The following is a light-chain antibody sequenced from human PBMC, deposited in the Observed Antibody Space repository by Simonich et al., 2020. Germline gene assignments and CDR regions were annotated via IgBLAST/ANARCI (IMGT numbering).Light chain of an antibody. J-gene: IGLJ3*02. CDR1: SGHSSYA. CDR2: LNSDGRH. Sequence: LVLTQSPSASASLGASVMLTCPLSSGHSSYAIAWHKQQPEKGHRYLMKLNSDGRHSKGYGIPDLFSGSSSGAERDLTISSLQSEEEADYYWQTGGTWYWVFGGGTKLTVI. V-gene: IGLV4-69*01. CDR3: QTGGTWYWV.